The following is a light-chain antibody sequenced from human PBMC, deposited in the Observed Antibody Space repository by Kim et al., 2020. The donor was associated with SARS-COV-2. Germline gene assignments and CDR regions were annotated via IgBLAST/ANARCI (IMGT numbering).Light chain of an antibody. V-gene: IGLV2-14*03. Sequence: GQSFTISCNGNISDIGGYNYVSWYQQHPGKVPKLMIYIVSQRPSGVSHRFSASKSGTTASLTISGLQAEDVADYYCSSYASSRYVLFGGGTQLTVL. J-gene: IGLJ2*01. CDR1: ISDIGGYNY. CDR3: SSYASSRYVL. CDR2: IVS.